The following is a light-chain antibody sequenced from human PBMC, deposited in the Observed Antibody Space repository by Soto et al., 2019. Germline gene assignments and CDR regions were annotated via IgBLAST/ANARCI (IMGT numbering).Light chain of an antibody. CDR3: CSYTGSYTYV. V-gene: IGLV2-11*01. Sequence: QSPLTQPRSVPLSPGQSVTISCTGTSGDVGGYNYVSWYQQHPGKAPKLMISDVTKRPSGVPDRFSGSKSGNTASLTISGLQAEDDADYYCCSYTGSYTYVFGTGTKVTVL. J-gene: IGLJ1*01. CDR1: SGDVGGYNY. CDR2: DVT.